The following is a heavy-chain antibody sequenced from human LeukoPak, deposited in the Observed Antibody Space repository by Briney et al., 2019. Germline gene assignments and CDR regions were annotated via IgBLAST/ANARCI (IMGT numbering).Heavy chain of an antibody. J-gene: IGHJ3*02. Sequence: GGSLRLSCAASGFTVSSNYMSWVRQAPGKGLEWVSVIYSGGSTYYADSVKGRFTISRDNSKNTLYLQMNSLRAEDTAVYYCARVKTYSAFDIWGQGTVVAVSS. CDR3: ARVKTYSAFDI. CDR1: GFTVSSNY. CDR2: IYSGGST. V-gene: IGHV3-66*01. D-gene: IGHD2-15*01.